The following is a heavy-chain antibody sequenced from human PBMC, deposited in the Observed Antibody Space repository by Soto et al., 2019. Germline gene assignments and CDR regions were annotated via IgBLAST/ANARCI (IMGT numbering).Heavy chain of an antibody. Sequence: PSETLSLTCKVSGGAIDRGGYYWCWIRQHPGKGLEWIGHIYYTGSAYYKPSLKSRVSMSIDTSQNQFSLELISVTAAGTAVYYCARVGTSYARRGLDVWGQGTTVTVSS. J-gene: IGHJ6*02. CDR2: IYYTGSA. D-gene: IGHD7-27*01. V-gene: IGHV4-31*03. CDR1: GGAIDRGGYY. CDR3: ARVGTSYARRGLDV.